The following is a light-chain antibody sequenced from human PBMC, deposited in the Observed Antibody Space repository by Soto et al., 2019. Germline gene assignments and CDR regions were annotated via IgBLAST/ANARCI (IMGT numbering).Light chain of an antibody. V-gene: IGKV1-6*01. CDR3: LQDYIHPLT. J-gene: IGKJ1*01. CDR1: QAIRND. Sequence: AIQMTQSPSSLSASVGDRVTISCRASQAIRNDLGWYQQKPGKAPKLLIYSASSLQSGVPSRFSGSGSGTDFTLTISSLQPEDFAIYFCLQDYIHPLTFGQGTKVEIK. CDR2: SAS.